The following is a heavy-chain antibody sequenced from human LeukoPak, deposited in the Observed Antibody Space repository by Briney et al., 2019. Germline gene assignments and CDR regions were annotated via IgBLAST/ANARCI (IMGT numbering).Heavy chain of an antibody. D-gene: IGHD3-10*01. CDR3: ARATITMALGVPADAFDI. J-gene: IGHJ3*02. Sequence: LRLSCAASGFTFSSYAMSWIRQPPGKGLEWIGYIYYTGNTYYNPSLKSRVTISVDTSKKQFSLNLRSVTAADTAVYYCARATITMALGVPADAFDIWGPGTMVTVSS. CDR1: GFTFSSYA. V-gene: IGHV4-30-4*08. CDR2: IYYTGNT.